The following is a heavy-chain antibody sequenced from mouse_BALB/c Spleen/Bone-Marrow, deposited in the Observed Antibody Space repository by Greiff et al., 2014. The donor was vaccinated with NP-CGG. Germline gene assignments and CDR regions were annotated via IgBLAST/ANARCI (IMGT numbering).Heavy chain of an antibody. V-gene: IGHV14-3*02. Sequence: VQLKQSGAELLKPGASVKLSCTASGFNIKDTYMHWVKQRPEQGLEWIGRIDPANGNTKYDPKFQGKATITADTSSNTACLQLSSLTSEDTAVYYCARWEYYAMDYWGQGTSVTVSS. D-gene: IGHD4-1*01. CDR1: GFNIKDTY. CDR2: IDPANGNT. CDR3: ARWEYYAMDY. J-gene: IGHJ4*01.